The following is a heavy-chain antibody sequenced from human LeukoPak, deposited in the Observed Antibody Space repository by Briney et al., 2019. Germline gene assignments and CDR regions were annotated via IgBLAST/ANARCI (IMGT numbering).Heavy chain of an antibody. V-gene: IGHV4-59*01. J-gene: IGHJ4*02. D-gene: IGHD3-16*02. CDR1: GGSISSYY. CDR3: ARSRLRLGELSN. CDR2: IYYSGST. Sequence: SETLSLTCTVSGGSISSYYWSWIRQPPGKGLEWIGYIYYSGSTNYNPSLKSRVTISVDTSKNQFSLKLSSVTAADTAVYYCARSRLRLGELSNWGQGTLDTVSS.